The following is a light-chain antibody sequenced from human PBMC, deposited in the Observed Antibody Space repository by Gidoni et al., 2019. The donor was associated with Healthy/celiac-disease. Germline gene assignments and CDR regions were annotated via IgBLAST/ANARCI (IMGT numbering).Light chain of an antibody. CDR3: QQYNSYSYT. CDR1: QSISDW. J-gene: IGKJ2*01. Sequence: DIQMTQSPSTLSAFVGDRVTITCRASQSISDWLAWYQQKPGKAPKLLIYKASSLESGVPSRFSGSGSGTEFTLTISSLQPDDFATYYCQQYNSYSYTFXQXTKLEIK. V-gene: IGKV1-5*03. CDR2: KAS.